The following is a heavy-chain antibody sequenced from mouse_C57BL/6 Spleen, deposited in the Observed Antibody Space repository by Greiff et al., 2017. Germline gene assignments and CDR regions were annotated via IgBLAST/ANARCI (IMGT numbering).Heavy chain of an antibody. J-gene: IGHJ4*01. CDR3: ARGEITTVLYYYAMDY. CDR2: IYPGDGDT. V-gene: IGHV1-80*01. Sequence: QVQLQQSGAELVKPGASVKISCKASGYAFSSYWMNWVKQRPGKGLEWIGQIYPGDGDTNYNGKFKGKATLTADKSSSTAYMQLSSLTSEDSAVYFCARGEITTVLYYYAMDYWGQGTSVTVSS. CDR1: GYAFSSYW. D-gene: IGHD1-1*01.